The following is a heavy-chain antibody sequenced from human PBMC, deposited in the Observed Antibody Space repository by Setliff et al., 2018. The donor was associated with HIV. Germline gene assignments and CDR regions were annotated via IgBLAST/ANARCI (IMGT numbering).Heavy chain of an antibody. CDR2: IYSGGST. J-gene: IGHJ3*02. CDR1: GFTVSSNY. D-gene: IGHD5-18*01. V-gene: IGHV3-53*01. Sequence: GGSLRLSCAASGFTVSSNYMNWVRQAPGKGLEWVSIIYSGGSTDSVKGRFTISRDNSKNTLYLQMNSLRAEDTAVYYCAREGYSYGHLWANAFDIWGQGTMVTV. CDR3: AREGYSYGHLWANAFDI.